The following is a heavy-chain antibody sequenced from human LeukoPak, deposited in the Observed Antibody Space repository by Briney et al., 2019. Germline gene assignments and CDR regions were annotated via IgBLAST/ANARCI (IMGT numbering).Heavy chain of an antibody. CDR1: GFTVSSHY. CDR3: ARDFYDY. V-gene: IGHV3-53*01. CDR2: IYSGGST. Sequence: GGSLRLSCAASGFTVSSHYMSWVRQAPGKGLEWVSLIYSGGSTYYADSVKGRFTISRDNSKNTLYLQMNGLRAEDTAVYYCARDFYDYWGQGTLVTVSS. D-gene: IGHD2/OR15-2a*01. J-gene: IGHJ4*02.